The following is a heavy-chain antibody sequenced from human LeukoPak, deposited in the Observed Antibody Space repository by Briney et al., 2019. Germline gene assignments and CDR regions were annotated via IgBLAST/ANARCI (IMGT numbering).Heavy chain of an antibody. Sequence: QPGRSLRLSCAASGFTFDDYAMHWVRQAPGKGLEWVSGISWNSGRIGYADSVKGRFTISRDNAKNSLYLQMNSLRAEDTAVYYCARGILRDGYNKTPRPWGQGTLVTVSS. CDR3: ARGILRDGYNKTPRP. V-gene: IGHV3-9*01. CDR2: ISWNSGRI. CDR1: GFTFDDYA. J-gene: IGHJ5*02. D-gene: IGHD5-24*01.